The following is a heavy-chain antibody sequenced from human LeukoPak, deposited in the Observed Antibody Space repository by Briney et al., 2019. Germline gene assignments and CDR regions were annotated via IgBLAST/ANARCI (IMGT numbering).Heavy chain of an antibody. CDR1: GFTFSNAW. J-gene: IGHJ4*02. CDR2: IKSKTDGGTT. CDR3: TAPIDYFDLGLATDY. Sequence: RAEGSLRLSCAASGFTFSNAWMSWVRQAPGKGLEWVGRIKSKTDGGTTDYAAPVKGRFTISRDDSKNTLYLQMNSLKTEDTAVYYCTAPIDYFDLGLATDYWGQGTLVTVSS. V-gene: IGHV3-15*01. D-gene: IGHD3-9*01.